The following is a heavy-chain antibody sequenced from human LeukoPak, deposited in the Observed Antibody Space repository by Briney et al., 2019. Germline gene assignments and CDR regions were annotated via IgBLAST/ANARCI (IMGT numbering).Heavy chain of an antibody. CDR1: GFTFDDYA. D-gene: IGHD3-9*01. V-gene: IGHV4-59*01. CDR3: ARVTMDVLRYFDWFLDY. CDR2: IYYSGNT. Sequence: PGGSLRLSCAASGFTFDDYAMHWIRQPPGKGLEWIGYIYYSGNTNYNPSLKSRVTISVDTSKNQFSLKLSSVTAADTAVYYCARVTMDVLRYFDWFLDYWGQGTLVTVSS. J-gene: IGHJ4*02.